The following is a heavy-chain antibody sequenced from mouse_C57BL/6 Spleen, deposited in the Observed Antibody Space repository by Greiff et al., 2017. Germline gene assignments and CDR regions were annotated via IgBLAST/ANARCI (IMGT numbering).Heavy chain of an antibody. CDR1: GFNIKDDY. D-gene: IGHD1-1*01. J-gene: IGHJ3*01. CDR2: IDPENGDT. Sequence: EVKLQESGAELVRPGASVKLSCTASGFNIKDDYMHWVKQRPEQGLAWIGWIDPENGDTEYASKFQGKATITADTSSNTAYLQLSSLTSEDTAVYYCTTGITTVVASGWGQGTLVTVSA. CDR3: TTGITTVVASG. V-gene: IGHV14-4*01.